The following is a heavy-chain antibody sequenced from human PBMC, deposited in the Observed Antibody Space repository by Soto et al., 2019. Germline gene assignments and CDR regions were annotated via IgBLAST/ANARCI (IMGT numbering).Heavy chain of an antibody. J-gene: IGHJ3*02. Sequence: ASVKVSCKASGYTFTGYYMHWVRQAPGQGLEWMGWINPNSGGTNYAQKFQGRVTMTRDTSISTAYMELSRLRSDDTAGYYCARSRQLLYSNDDFDIWGQVTTVTVSS. CDR1: GYTFTGYY. CDR3: ARSRQLLYSNDDFDI. D-gene: IGHD2-2*02. CDR2: INPNSGGT. V-gene: IGHV1-2*02.